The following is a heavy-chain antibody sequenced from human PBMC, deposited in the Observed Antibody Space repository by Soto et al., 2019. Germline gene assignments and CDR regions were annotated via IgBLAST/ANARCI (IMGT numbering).Heavy chain of an antibody. CDR2: IYYSGST. CDR1: GGSISSYY. J-gene: IGHJ5*02. V-gene: IGHV4-59*01. Sequence: WETLSLTCTVSGGSISSYYWSWIRQPPGKGLEWIGYIYYSGSTNYNPSLKSRVTISVDTSKNQFSLTLSSVPAADTAVYYCARATTYYYDRSGYKNWFAPSGQGTLVTVSS. CDR3: ARATTYYYDRSGYKNWFAP. D-gene: IGHD3-22*01.